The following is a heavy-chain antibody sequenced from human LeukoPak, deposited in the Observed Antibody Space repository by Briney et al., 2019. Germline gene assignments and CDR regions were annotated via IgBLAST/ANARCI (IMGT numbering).Heavy chain of an antibody. CDR2: ISYDGSNK. J-gene: IGHJ6*04. Sequence: GGSLRLSCAASGFPFSSYAMHWVRQAPGKGLGWVAVISYDGSNKYYADSVKGRFTISRDNSKNTLYLQMNSLRAEDTAVYYCARGVVPAAYYYYGMDVWGKGTTVTVSS. CDR1: GFPFSSYA. CDR3: ARGVVPAAYYYYGMDV. D-gene: IGHD2-2*01. V-gene: IGHV3-30*04.